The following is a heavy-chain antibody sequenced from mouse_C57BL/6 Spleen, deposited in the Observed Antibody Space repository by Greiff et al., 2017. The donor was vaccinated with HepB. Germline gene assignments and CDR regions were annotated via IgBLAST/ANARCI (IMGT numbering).Heavy chain of an antibody. D-gene: IGHD3-3*01. CDR1: GFTFSSYG. Sequence: EVKVVESGGDLVKPGGSLKLSCAASGFTFSSYGMSWVRQTPDKRLEWVATISSGGSYTYYPDSVKGRFTISRDNAKNTLYLQMSSLKSEDTAMYYCAREGLGPYFDYWGQGTTLTVSS. V-gene: IGHV5-6*01. J-gene: IGHJ2*01. CDR2: ISSGGSYT. CDR3: AREGLGPYFDY.